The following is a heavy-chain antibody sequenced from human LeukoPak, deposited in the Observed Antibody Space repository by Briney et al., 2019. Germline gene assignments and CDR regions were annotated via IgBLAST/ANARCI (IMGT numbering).Heavy chain of an antibody. CDR1: GGSFSGYY. CDR3: ARLGVYLAAAGH. V-gene: IGHV4-34*01. D-gene: IGHD6-13*01. CDR2: INHSGST. J-gene: IGHJ4*02. Sequence: SETLSLTCAVYGGSFSGYYWSWIRQPPGKGLEWIGEINHSGSTNYDPSLKSRVTISVDTSKNQFSLKLSSVTAADTAVYYCARLGVYLAAAGHWGQGTLVTVSS.